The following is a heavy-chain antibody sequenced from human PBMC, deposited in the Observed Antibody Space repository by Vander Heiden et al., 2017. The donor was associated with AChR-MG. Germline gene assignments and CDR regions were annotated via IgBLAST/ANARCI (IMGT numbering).Heavy chain of an antibody. D-gene: IGHD1-20*01. V-gene: IGHV4-34*01. J-gene: IGHJ4*02. CDR2: INHRGST. Sequence: QVQLQQWGAGLLKPSETLSLTCAVYGGSFSGYYWSWIRQPPGKGLEWIGEINHRGSTNDNPSLKSRVTISGDTSKNQFSMKMSSVTAADTAVYDCARGFDVYVVWGQVTLVTVSS. CDR3: ARGFDVYVV. CDR1: GGSFSGYY.